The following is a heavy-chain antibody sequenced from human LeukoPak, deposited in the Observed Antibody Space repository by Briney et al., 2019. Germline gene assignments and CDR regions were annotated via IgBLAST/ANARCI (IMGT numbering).Heavy chain of an antibody. CDR2: IYTGGST. Sequence: GGSPRLSCAASGFTISSNYMTWVRQAPGKGLEWVSTIYTGGSTYYADSVKGRFTISRDNSKNTLYLQMNSLRAEDTAVYYCARDGTAMIQAFDIWGQGTMVSVSS. J-gene: IGHJ3*02. V-gene: IGHV3-53*01. CDR3: ARDGTAMIQAFDI. D-gene: IGHD5-18*01. CDR1: GFTISSNY.